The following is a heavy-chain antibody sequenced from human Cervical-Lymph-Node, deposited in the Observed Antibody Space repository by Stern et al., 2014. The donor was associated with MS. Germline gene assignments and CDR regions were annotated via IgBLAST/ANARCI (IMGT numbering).Heavy chain of an antibody. D-gene: IGHD6-13*01. CDR2: IFPVFGTP. Sequence: VQLVQSGAEVTKPSSSVKVSCKASGGTFSKFPSSWVRQAPGPGLAWMGGIFPVFGTPTYAQEFRGRVTITADVSTSTVYMELSSLRSDDTAVYYCALSSETSDRWYSLGYDLWGQGTLVTVSS. J-gene: IGHJ5*02. V-gene: IGHV1-69*01. CDR3: ALSSETSDRWYSLGYDL. CDR1: GGTFSKFP.